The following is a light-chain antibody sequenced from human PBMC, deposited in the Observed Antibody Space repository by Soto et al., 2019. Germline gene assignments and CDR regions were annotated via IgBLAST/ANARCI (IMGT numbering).Light chain of an antibody. CDR2: AAS. V-gene: IGKV3-20*01. CDR1: QTINSGY. J-gene: IGKJ2*01. CDR3: HQYGSSPYT. Sequence: EIVLTQSPATLSMTPGDRATLSCRASQTINSGYLAWHQQKPGQAPRLLIYAASSRAAGIPDRFSGSESGKDFTLTISRLEPEDFAVYYCHQYGSSPYTFGQGTKLEI.